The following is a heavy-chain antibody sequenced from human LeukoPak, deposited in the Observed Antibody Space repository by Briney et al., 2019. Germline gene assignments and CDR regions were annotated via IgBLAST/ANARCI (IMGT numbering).Heavy chain of an antibody. CDR3: ARDPYSSSWPGSSYCFDY. J-gene: IGHJ4*02. CDR1: GFTFSSYW. D-gene: IGHD6-13*01. V-gene: IGHV3-74*01. Sequence: PGGSLRLSCAASGFTFSSYWMHWVRQAPGKGLVWVSRIKSDGSSTSYADSVKGRFTISRDNAKNTLYLQMNSLRAEDTAVYYCARDPYSSSWPGSSYCFDYWGQGTLVTVSS. CDR2: IKSDGSST.